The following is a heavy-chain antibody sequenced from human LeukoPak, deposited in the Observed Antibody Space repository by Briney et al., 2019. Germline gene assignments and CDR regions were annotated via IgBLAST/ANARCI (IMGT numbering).Heavy chain of an antibody. D-gene: IGHD3-22*01. CDR3: ASGCEYYDSSGPRGYYFDY. CDR2: IIPIFGTA. CDR1: GGTFSSYA. V-gene: IGHV1-69*05. J-gene: IGHJ4*02. Sequence: SVKVSCKASGGTFSSYAISWVRQAPGQGREWMGGIIPIFGTANYAQKFQGRVTITTDESTSTAYMELSSLRSEDTAVYYCASGCEYYDSSGPRGYYFDYGGQGTLVTVSS.